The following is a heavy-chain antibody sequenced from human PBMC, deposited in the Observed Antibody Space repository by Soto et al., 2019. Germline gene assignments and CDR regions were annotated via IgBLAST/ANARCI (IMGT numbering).Heavy chain of an antibody. Sequence: QLHLQESGPGLVKPSETLSLTCTVSGDSISSNNYFWGWVRQPPGKGLEWIGSIYYSGSTFYNPSLKSRVTITVATSKILFSLNLNSMTAADTAVYYCAREVPVARYEHCTGATCYSGCVDLWGRGTLVTVSS. CDR1: GDSISSNNYF. V-gene: IGHV4-39*02. CDR3: AREVPVARYEHCTGATCYSGCVDL. CDR2: IYYSGST. D-gene: IGHD2-15*01. J-gene: IGHJ2*01.